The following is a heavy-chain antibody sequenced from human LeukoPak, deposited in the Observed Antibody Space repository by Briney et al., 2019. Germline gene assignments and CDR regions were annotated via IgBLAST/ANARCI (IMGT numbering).Heavy chain of an antibody. V-gene: IGHV1-69*13. Sequence: GASVKVSCKASGGTFSSYAISWVRQAPGQGLEWMGGIIPIFGTANYAQKFQGRVTITADESTSTAYMELSSLRSEDTAVYYCARVSCSGGSCYSRYYYYYGMDVWGKGTTVTVSS. CDR2: IIPIFGTA. J-gene: IGHJ6*04. D-gene: IGHD2-15*01. CDR3: ARVSCSGGSCYSRYYYYYGMDV. CDR1: GGTFSSYA.